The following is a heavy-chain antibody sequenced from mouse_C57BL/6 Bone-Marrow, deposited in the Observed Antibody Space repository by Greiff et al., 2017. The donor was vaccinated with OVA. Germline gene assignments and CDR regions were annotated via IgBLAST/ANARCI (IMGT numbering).Heavy chain of an antibody. V-gene: IGHV1-81*01. J-gene: IGHJ2*01. CDR3: ARYYGSSWYVDY. Sequence: QVQLQQSGAELARPGASVKLSCKASGYTFTSYGISWVKQRTGQGLEWIGEIYPRSGNTYYNEKFKGKATLTADKSSSTAYMELRSLTSEDSAVYFCARYYGSSWYVDYWGQGTTLTVSS. CDR2: IYPRSGNT. CDR1: GYTFTSYG. D-gene: IGHD1-1*01.